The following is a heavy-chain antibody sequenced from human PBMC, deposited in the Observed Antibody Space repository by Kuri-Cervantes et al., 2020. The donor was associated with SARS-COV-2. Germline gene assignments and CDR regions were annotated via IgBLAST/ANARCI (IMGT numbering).Heavy chain of an antibody. V-gene: IGHV4-4*07. CDR3: ARQDYCSSTSCYLGYYYYYMDV. CDR1: GGSISSYY. D-gene: IGHD2-2*01. J-gene: IGHJ6*03. CDR2: IYTSGST. Sequence: SETLSLTCTVSGGSISSYYWSWIRQPAGKGLEWIGRIYTSGSTYYNPSLKSRVTISVDTSKNQFFLKLSSVTAADTAVYYCARQDYCSSTSCYLGYYYYYMDVWGKGTTVTVSS.